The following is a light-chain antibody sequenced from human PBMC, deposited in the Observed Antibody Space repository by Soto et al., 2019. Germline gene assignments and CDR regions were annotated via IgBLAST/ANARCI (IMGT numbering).Light chain of an antibody. CDR1: QSIRYY. Sequence: DIQLTQSPPTLSASVGDRVTITCRASQSIRYYLAWYQQMPGEAPKLLIYGASSLQSGVPSRFSGSGSGTEFTLTISSLQPDDFATYFCQHHNSYYQTFGQGTKVDIK. CDR3: QHHNSYYQT. CDR2: GAS. V-gene: IGKV1-5*01. J-gene: IGKJ1*01.